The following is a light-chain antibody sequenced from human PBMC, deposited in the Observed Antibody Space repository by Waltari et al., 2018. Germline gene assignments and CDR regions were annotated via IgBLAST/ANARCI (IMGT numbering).Light chain of an antibody. V-gene: IGLV5-45*02. CDR3: MIWHSSAYV. CDR1: SGINVGTYR. Sequence: QAVLTQPSSLSASPGASASLTCTLRSGINVGTYRIYWYQQKPGSPPQYLLRYKSDSDKQQGSGVPSRFSGSKDASANAGILLMSGLQSEDEADYYCMIWHSSAYVFGTGTKVTVL. CDR2: YKSDSDK. J-gene: IGLJ1*01.